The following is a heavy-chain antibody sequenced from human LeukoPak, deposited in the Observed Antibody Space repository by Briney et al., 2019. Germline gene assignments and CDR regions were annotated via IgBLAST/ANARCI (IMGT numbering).Heavy chain of an antibody. CDR3: ARLSPRSAYFDY. J-gene: IGHJ4*02. Sequence: GGSLRLSCAASGFTFSSYAMSWVRQAPGEGLEWVSAISDNGGGTYYADSVKGRFTISRDNSKNTLYLQMNSLRAEDTAVYYCARLSPRSAYFDYWGQGTLVTVSS. CDR1: GFTFSSYA. CDR2: ISDNGGGT. V-gene: IGHV3-23*01.